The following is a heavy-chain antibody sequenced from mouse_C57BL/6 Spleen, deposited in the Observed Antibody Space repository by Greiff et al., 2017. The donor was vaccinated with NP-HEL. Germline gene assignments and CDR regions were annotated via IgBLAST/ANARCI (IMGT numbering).Heavy chain of an antibody. CDR1: GYTFTSYW. V-gene: IGHV1-69*01. CDR3: ARQATTVVAKDFDY. Sequence: QVQLKQPGAELVMPGASVKLSCKASGYTFTSYWMHWVKQRPGQGLEWIGEIDPSDSYTNYNQKFKGKSTLTVDKSSSTAYMQLSSLTSEDSAVYYCARQATTVVAKDFDYWGQGTTLTVSS. J-gene: IGHJ2*01. D-gene: IGHD1-1*01. CDR2: IDPSDSYT.